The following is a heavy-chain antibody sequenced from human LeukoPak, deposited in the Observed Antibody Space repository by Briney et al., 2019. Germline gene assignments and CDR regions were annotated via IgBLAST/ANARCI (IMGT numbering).Heavy chain of an antibody. Sequence: ASVKVSCKASGGTFSSYAISWVRQAAGQGLEWMGGIIPIFGTANYAQKFQGRVTITTDESTSTAYMELSSLRSEDTAVYYCARTVVVPAAITDYYYYYYMDVWGKGTTVTVSS. CDR3: ARTVVVPAAITDYYYYYYMDV. D-gene: IGHD2-2*01. V-gene: IGHV1-69*05. CDR2: IIPIFGTA. J-gene: IGHJ6*03. CDR1: GGTFSSYA.